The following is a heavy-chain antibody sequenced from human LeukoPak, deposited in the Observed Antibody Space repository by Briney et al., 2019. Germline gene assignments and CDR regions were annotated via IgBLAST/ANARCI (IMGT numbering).Heavy chain of an antibody. Sequence: PSETLSLTCTVSGGSISSSSYYWGWLRQPPGKGLEWIGSIYYSGSTYYNPSLKSRVTISVDTSKNQFSLKLSSVTAADTAVYYCARDGRGSSGGIDYWGQGTLVTVSS. J-gene: IGHJ4*02. CDR1: GGSISSSSYY. D-gene: IGHD6-19*01. CDR3: ARDGRGSSGGIDY. V-gene: IGHV4-39*07. CDR2: IYYSGST.